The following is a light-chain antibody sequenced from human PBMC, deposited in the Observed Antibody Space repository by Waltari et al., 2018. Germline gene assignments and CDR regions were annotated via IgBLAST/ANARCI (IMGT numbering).Light chain of an antibody. CDR1: QSLFFGASGKNY. V-gene: IGKV4-1*01. J-gene: IGKJ5*01. Sequence: DLVLTQSPDSLAVSLAERATIDCWSSQSLFFGASGKNYLAWYQQKPGQPPKVLIYWASTREAGVPERISGSGSGAHFTLTVDSLQAEDVAVYYCQQYSSSPITFGQGTRLEI. CDR3: QQYSSSPIT. CDR2: WAS.